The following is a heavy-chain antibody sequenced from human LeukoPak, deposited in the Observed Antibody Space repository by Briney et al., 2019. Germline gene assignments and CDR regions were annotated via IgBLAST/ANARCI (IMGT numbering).Heavy chain of an antibody. V-gene: IGHV1-3*01. CDR1: GYTFTSYA. Sequence: GASVKVSCKASGYTFTSYAMHWVRQAPGQRLEWMGWINAGNGNTKYSQKFQGRVTITRDTSASTAYMELSSLRSEDTAVYYCARASSSWYGKWYYFDYWGQGTLVTVSP. CDR2: INAGNGNT. J-gene: IGHJ4*02. D-gene: IGHD6-13*01. CDR3: ARASSSWYGKWYYFDY.